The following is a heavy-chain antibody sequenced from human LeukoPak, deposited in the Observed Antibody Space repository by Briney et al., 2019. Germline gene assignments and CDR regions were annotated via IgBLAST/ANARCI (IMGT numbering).Heavy chain of an antibody. CDR3: ARHGSRAVAGYIDY. CDR1: GGSISSYY. V-gene: IGHV4-59*08. J-gene: IGHJ4*02. Sequence: SEPLSLTCSVSGGSISSYYSSWIQHPPGKGLEGLGDIYYTGSTYYTPSLTSRVTISVATSRDQFSLRLSSVTAADTAVDYCARHGSRAVAGYIDYWGQGTLVTVSS. CDR2: IYYTGST. D-gene: IGHD6-19*01.